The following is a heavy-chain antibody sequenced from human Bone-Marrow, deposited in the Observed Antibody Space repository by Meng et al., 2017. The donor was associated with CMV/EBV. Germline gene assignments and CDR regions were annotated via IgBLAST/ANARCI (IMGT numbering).Heavy chain of an antibody. CDR1: GYTFSSSY. D-gene: IGHD2-2*01. V-gene: IGHV1-46*01. CDR2: INPSGGST. Sequence: AAGYTFSSSYLHWVRQAPGQGLEWMGIINPSGGSTSYAQKFQGRVTMTRDTSTSTVYMELSSLRSEDTAVYYCARRTASSKGDGFDPWGQGTLVTVSS. CDR3: ARRTASSKGDGFDP. J-gene: IGHJ5*02.